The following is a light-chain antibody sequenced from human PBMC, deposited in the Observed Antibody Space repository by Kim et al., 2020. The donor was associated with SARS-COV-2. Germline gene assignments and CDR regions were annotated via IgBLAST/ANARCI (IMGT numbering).Light chain of an antibody. V-gene: IGLV2-11*01. CDR1: SSDVGGYND. CDR2: DVS. J-gene: IGLJ1*01. CDR3: CSYAGSSSFV. Sequence: GQSVTISCTGTSSDVGGYNDVSWYQQHPGNAPKLMIYDVSKRPSGVPDRFSGSKSGNTASLTISGLQAEDEADYYCCSYAGSSSFVFGTGTKVTVL.